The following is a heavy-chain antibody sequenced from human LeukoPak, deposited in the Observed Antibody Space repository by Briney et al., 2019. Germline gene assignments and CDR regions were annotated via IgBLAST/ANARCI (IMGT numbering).Heavy chain of an antibody. J-gene: IGHJ4*02. Sequence: SETLSLTCAVYGGSFSGYYWSWIRQPPGKGLEWIGEINHSGSTNYNPSLKSRATISVDTSKNQFSLKLSSVTAADTAVYYCARAGYYYDGSGYYYADYWGQGTLVTVSS. CDR2: INHSGST. D-gene: IGHD3-22*01. V-gene: IGHV4-34*01. CDR3: ARAGYYYDGSGYYYADY. CDR1: GGSFSGYY.